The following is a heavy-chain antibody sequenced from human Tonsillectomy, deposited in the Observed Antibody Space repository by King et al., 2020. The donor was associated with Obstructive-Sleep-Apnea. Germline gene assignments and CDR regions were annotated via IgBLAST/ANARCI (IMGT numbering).Heavy chain of an antibody. D-gene: IGHD2-21*02. CDR2: ISWNSGTM. Sequence: VQLVESGGGLVQPGRSLRLSCAASGFTFDDYAMHWVRQGPGKGLEWVSGISWNSGTMGYADSVKGRFTISRDNAKNSLYLQMDSLRAEDTAFYYCAKGLKPYCGGDCYPDDAFDIWGQGTMVTVSS. V-gene: IGHV3-9*01. J-gene: IGHJ3*02. CDR3: AKGLKPYCGGDCYPDDAFDI. CDR1: GFTFDDYA.